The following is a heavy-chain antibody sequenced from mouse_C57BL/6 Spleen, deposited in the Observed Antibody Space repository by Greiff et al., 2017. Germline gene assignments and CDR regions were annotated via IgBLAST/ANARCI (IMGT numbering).Heavy chain of an antibody. CDR1: GYTFTSYW. CDR2: IHPNSGST. J-gene: IGHJ4*01. CDR3: ARRGSYGYDEAMDY. D-gene: IGHD2-2*01. Sequence: QVQLQQSGAELVKPGASVKLSCKASGYTFTSYWMHWVKQRPGQGLEWIGMIHPNSGSTNYNEKFKSKATLTVDKSSSTAYMQLSSLTSEDSAVYYCARRGSYGYDEAMDYWGQGTSVTVSS. V-gene: IGHV1-64*01.